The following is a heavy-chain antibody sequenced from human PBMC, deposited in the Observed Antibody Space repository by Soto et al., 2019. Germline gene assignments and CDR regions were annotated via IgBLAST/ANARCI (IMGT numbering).Heavy chain of an antibody. CDR3: ARGRYYDILTGQDPGIAY. V-gene: IGHV4-39*01. CDR1: GGSISSSSYY. CDR2: IYYSGST. D-gene: IGHD3-9*01. J-gene: IGHJ4*02. Sequence: SETLSLTCTVSGGSISSSSYYWGWIRQPPGKGLEWIGSIYYSGSTYYNPSLKSRVTISVDTSKNQFSLKLSSVTAADTAVYYCARGRYYDILTGQDPGIAYWGQGTLVTVSS.